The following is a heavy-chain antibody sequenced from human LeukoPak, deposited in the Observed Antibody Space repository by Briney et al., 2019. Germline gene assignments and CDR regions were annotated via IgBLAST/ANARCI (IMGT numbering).Heavy chain of an antibody. Sequence: ASVKVSCKASGYTFTSYDIDWVRQATGQGLEWMGWMNPNSRNTGYAQKFQGRVTMTRDTSTSTVYMELSSLRSEDTAVYYCARGGYCSSTSCYTLDYWGQGTLVTVSS. CDR3: ARGGYCSSTSCYTLDY. CDR1: GYTFTSYD. D-gene: IGHD2-2*02. CDR2: MNPNSRNT. J-gene: IGHJ4*02. V-gene: IGHV1-8*02.